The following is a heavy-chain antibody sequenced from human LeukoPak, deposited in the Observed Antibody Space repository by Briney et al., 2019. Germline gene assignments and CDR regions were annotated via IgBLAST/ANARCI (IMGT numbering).Heavy chain of an antibody. D-gene: IGHD2-15*01. J-gene: IGHJ6*03. CDR1: GYTFTGFY. CDR2: INPNGGDT. CDR3: ARGGSVALYYYYYMDV. V-gene: IGHV1-2*02. Sequence: SSVKVSCKASGYTFTGFYMHWVRQAPGQGLEWMGWINPNGGDTKYAQNFQGRVTLTRDTSITTAYMELSRLRSDDTAVYYCARGGSVALYYYYYMDVWGEGTTVTVSS.